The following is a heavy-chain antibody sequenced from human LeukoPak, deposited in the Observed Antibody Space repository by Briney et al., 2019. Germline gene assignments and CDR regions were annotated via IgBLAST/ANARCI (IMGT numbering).Heavy chain of an antibody. CDR3: ARDSAEVFDY. D-gene: IGHD3-10*01. V-gene: IGHV3-33*08. J-gene: IGHJ4*02. CDR2: IWYDGSNK. CDR1: GFTFSSYA. Sequence: GRSLRLSCAASGFTFSSYAMHWVRQAPGKGLEWVAVIWYDGSNKYYADSVKGRFTISRDNSKNTLYLQMNSLRAEDTAVYYCARDSAEVFDYWGQGTLVTVSS.